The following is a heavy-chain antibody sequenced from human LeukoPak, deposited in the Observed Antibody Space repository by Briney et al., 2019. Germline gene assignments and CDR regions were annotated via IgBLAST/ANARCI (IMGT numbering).Heavy chain of an antibody. V-gene: IGHV4-4*07. CDR1: GGSISSYY. J-gene: IGHJ3*02. Sequence: SETLSLTCTVSGGSISSYYWSWIRQPAGKGLEWIGRIYTSGSTNYNPSLKSRVTISVDTSKNQFSLKLSSVTAADTAVYYCARDRPAPNAFDIWGQGTMVTVSS. CDR3: ARDRPAPNAFDI. CDR2: IYTSGST. D-gene: IGHD6-6*01.